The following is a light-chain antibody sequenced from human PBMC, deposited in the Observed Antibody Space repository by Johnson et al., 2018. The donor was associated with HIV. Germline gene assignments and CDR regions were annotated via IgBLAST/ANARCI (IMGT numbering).Light chain of an antibody. V-gene: IGLV1-51*02. CDR3: GTWDTSLSAGGV. CDR1: SSTIGNNY. J-gene: IGLJ1*01. Sequence: QSVLTQSPSVSAAPGQKVTISCSGSSSTIGNNYVSWYQVLPGTAPKLLIYKNDKRPSGIPDRFSGSKSGTSATLGITGLQTGDEADYYCGTWDTSLSAGGVFGTGTKVTVL. CDR2: KND.